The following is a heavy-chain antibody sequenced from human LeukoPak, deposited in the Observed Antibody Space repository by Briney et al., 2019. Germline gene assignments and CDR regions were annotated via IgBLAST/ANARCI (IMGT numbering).Heavy chain of an antibody. J-gene: IGHJ4*02. Sequence: ASVKVSCKVSGYTLTELSMHWVRQAPGKGLEWMGGFDPEDGKTIYAQKFQGRVTMTEDTSTDTAYMELRSLRSDDTAVYYCARDDSSSWYFDYWGQGTLVTVSS. V-gene: IGHV1-24*01. CDR2: FDPEDGKT. CDR3: ARDDSSSWYFDY. CDR1: GYTLTELS. D-gene: IGHD6-13*01.